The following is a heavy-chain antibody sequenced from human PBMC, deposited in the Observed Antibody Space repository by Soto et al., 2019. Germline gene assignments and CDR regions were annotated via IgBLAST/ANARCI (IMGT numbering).Heavy chain of an antibody. CDR3: ARSPRPYYDILTGYYHNFYYYYMDV. Sequence: SETLSLTCTVSGGSIGSYSWSWIRQPPGKGLKWIGNTYYSGSTNYIPSLKSRVTISVDTSKNQFSLKLSSVTAADTAVHYCARSPRPYYDILTGYYHNFYYYYMDVWGKGTTVTVSS. J-gene: IGHJ6*03. V-gene: IGHV4-59*01. CDR2: TYYSGST. CDR1: GGSIGSYS. D-gene: IGHD3-9*01.